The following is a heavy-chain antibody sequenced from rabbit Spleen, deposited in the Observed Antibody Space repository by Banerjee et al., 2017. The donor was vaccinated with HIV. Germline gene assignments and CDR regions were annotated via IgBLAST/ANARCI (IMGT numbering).Heavy chain of an antibody. J-gene: IGHJ6*01. V-gene: IGHV1S40*01. CDR1: GVSFSFNHY. Sequence: VESGGDLVKPGASLTLTCTASGVSFSFNHYMCWVRRAPGKGLEWIGCVDVGSSGFTYFASWAKGRFTISEISSTTVTLQMTSLTAADTATYFCARDTATSFSSYGMDLWGPGTLVTVS. D-gene: IGHD1-1*01. CDR3: ARDTATSFSSYGMDL. CDR2: VDVGSSGFT.